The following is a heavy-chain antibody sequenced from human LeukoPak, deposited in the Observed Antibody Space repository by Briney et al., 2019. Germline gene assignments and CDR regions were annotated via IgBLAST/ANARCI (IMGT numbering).Heavy chain of an antibody. Sequence: PGRSLRLSCAASGFTFDDYAMHWVRQAPGKGLEWVSGINWNSGSIDYADSVKGRFTISRDNAKNSLYLQMSSLRAEDTALYYCAKDIDDNSGSPYFHYWGQGTLVTVSS. V-gene: IGHV3-9*01. J-gene: IGHJ4*02. CDR3: AKDIDDNSGSPYFHY. CDR1: GFTFDDYA. CDR2: INWNSGSI. D-gene: IGHD3-22*01.